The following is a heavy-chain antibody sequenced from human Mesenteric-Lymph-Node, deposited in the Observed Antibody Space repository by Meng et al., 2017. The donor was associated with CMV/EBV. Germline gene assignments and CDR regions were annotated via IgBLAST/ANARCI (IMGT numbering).Heavy chain of an antibody. V-gene: IGHV1-46*01. J-gene: IGHJ4*02. CDR1: GYPFSNFY. Sequence: SGYPFSNFYIPWVRQAPGQGLEWMGKINPSGGRTHSAEKFQGRLTMTGDTSTSTVYMEVSSLTSEDTAVYFCARDSVDTTGYYYTFDYWGQGTLVTVSS. CDR3: ARDSVDTTGYYYTFDY. CDR2: INPSGGRT. D-gene: IGHD3-22*01.